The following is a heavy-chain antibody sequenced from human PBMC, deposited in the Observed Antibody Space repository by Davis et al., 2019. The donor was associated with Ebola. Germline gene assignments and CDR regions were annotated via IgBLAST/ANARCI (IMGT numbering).Heavy chain of an antibody. Sequence: PGGSLRLSCAASGFTFSDHHMDWVRQAPGKGLEWVSRIRHKPDSYTTEYAASVKGRFTVSRDDLKNSLYLQISSLKIEDTAVYYCTPSDYFDSTGYKSFFDYWGQGTLVTVSS. CDR3: TPSDYFDSTGYKSFFDY. CDR1: GFTFSDHH. J-gene: IGHJ4*02. D-gene: IGHD3-22*01. V-gene: IGHV3-72*01. CDR2: IRHKPDSYTT.